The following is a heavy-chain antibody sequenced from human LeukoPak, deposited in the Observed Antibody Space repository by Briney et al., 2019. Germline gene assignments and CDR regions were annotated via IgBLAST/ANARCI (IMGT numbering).Heavy chain of an antibody. J-gene: IGHJ4*02. V-gene: IGHV4-59*01. D-gene: IGHD5-18*01. CDR1: GGSISSYY. CDR3: ARGGANLDSYGSE. Sequence: SETLSLTSTVSGGSISSYYWSWIRQPPGHGLEWIGHIYYSGSTNYNPSLKSRVTISVDTSKNQFSLKLSSVTAADTAVYYCARGGANLDSYGSEWGQGTLVTVSS. CDR2: IYYSGST.